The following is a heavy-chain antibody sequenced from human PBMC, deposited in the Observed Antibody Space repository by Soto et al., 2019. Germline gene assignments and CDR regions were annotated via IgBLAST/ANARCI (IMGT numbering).Heavy chain of an antibody. CDR2: TKGDGSEM. V-gene: IGHV3-7*01. CDR1: GFTLSSYW. J-gene: IGHJ2*01. Sequence: GGSLRLSCAASGFTLSSYWVSWIRQVPGKGLEWVANTKGDGSEMYLIDSVAGRFTISRDNARNTASLQMNNLRVEDTALYYCVRDYRSAWQSYWYFDLWGRGTPVTVSS. D-gene: IGHD4-4*01. CDR3: VRDYRSAWQSYWYFDL.